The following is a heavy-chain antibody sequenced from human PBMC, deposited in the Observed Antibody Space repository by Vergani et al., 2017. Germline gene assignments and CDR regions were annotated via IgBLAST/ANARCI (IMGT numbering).Heavy chain of an antibody. CDR3: VKVLTVTTLADITFDY. J-gene: IGHJ4*02. V-gene: IGHV3-64D*06. CDR1: GFPFSSYA. D-gene: IGHD4-17*01. Sequence: EVQLVESGGGLVQPGGSLRLSCSASGFPFSSYAMHWVRQAPGKGLEYVSAISSNGGSTYYADSVKGRFTISRDNSKNTLYLQMGSLRAEDTAVYYCVKVLTVTTLADITFDYWGQGTLVTVSS. CDR2: ISSNGGST.